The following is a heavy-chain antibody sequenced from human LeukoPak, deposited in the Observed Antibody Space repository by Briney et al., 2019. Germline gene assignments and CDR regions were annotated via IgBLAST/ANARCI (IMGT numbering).Heavy chain of an antibody. D-gene: IGHD3-16*01. CDR3: ARWGWGFFDY. V-gene: IGHV4-39*01. CDR2: IYYSGST. J-gene: IGHJ4*02. Sequence: SETLSLTCTVSGGSISSSSYYWGWIRQPPGKGLEWIGSIYYSGSTYYNPSLKSRVTISVDTSKNQFSLKLSSVTAADTAVYYCARWGWGFFDYWGQGTLVTVSS. CDR1: GGSISSSSYY.